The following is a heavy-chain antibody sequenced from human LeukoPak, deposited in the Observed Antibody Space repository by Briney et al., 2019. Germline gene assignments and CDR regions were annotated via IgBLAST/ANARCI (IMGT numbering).Heavy chain of an antibody. J-gene: IGHJ4*02. Sequence: SVTVSRQASGYTFHHYVLNWVRPATAKGLAWVGWMNPKNGYTDYPQHFQGRVTMTRDTSISTADMELKSRRSDGTAVYYCARVNCDIDYWGQGTLVTVSS. CDR1: GYTFHHYV. V-gene: IGHV1-8*02. CDR2: MNPKNGYT. D-gene: IGHD1-1*01. CDR3: ARVNCDIDY.